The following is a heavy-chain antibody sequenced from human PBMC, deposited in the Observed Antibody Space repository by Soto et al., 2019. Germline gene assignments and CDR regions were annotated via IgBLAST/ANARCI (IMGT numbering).Heavy chain of an antibody. CDR2: ISGSGGST. CDR1: GFTFSSYA. V-gene: IGHV3-23*01. Sequence: GGSLRLSCAASGFTFSSYAMSWVRQAPGKGLERVSGISGSGGSTYYADSVKGRFTISRDNSKNTLYLQMNSLRAEDTAVYYCAKEGFMVRGVTDYYYYYMDVWGKGTTVTVSS. D-gene: IGHD3-10*01. CDR3: AKEGFMVRGVTDYYYYYMDV. J-gene: IGHJ6*03.